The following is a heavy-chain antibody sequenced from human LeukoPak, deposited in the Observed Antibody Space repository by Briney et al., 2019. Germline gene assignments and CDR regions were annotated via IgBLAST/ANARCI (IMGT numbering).Heavy chain of an antibody. CDR3: ASLYGDYLRYFDY. CDR2: IRYDGSNK. V-gene: IGHV3-30*02. J-gene: IGHJ4*02. Sequence: PGGSLRLSCAASGFTFSNYGMHWVRQAPGKGLEWVAFIRYDGSNKYYADSVKGRFTISRDNSKNTLYLQMNSLRAEDTAVYYCASLYGDYLRYFDYWGQGTLVTVSS. CDR1: GFTFSNYG. D-gene: IGHD4-17*01.